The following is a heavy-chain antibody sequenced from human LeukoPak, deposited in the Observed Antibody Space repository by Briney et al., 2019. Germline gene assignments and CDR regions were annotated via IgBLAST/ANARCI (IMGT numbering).Heavy chain of an antibody. CDR1: GYSFTSYW. CDR3: ARHVISDSSGYDLDY. Sequence: GESLKNSCKGSGYSFTSYWIGWVRQMPGKGLEWMGIIYPGDSDTRYSPSFQGQVTISADKSISTAYLQWSSLKASDTAMYYCARHVISDSSGYDLDYWGQGTLVTVSS. V-gene: IGHV5-51*01. J-gene: IGHJ4*02. CDR2: IYPGDSDT. D-gene: IGHD3-22*01.